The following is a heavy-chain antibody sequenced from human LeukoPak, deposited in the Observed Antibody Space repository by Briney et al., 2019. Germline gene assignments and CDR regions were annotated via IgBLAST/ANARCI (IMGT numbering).Heavy chain of an antibody. J-gene: IGHJ4*02. CDR1: GFTFSNYA. CDR3: AKDRSIAAAANYFDY. Sequence: GGSLRLSCAASGFTFSNYAMSWVRQAPGTGLEWVSTISGSGVGTYYADSVKGRFTISRDNSKNTLYLQVNSLRAEDTAVYYYAKDRSIAAAANYFDYWGQGTLVTVSS. CDR2: ISGSGVGT. V-gene: IGHV3-23*01. D-gene: IGHD6-13*01.